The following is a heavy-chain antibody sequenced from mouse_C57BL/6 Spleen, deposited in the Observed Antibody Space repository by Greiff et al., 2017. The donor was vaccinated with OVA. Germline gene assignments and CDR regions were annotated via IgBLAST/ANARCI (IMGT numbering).Heavy chain of an antibody. J-gene: IGHJ3*01. CDR3: TRRIDAYGSSPAWFAY. CDR1: GYTFTSYW. D-gene: IGHD1-1*01. CDR2: IYPGNSDT. Sequence: EVQLQQSGTVLARPGASVKMSCKTSGYTFTSYWMHWVKQRPGQGLEWIGAIYPGNSDTSYNQKFKGKAKLTAVTSASTAYMELSSLTNEDSAVYYCTRRIDAYGSSPAWFAYWGQGTLVTVSA. V-gene: IGHV1-5*01.